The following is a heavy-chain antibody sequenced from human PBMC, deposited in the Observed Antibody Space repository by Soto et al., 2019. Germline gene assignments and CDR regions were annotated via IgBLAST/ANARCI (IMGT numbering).Heavy chain of an antibody. D-gene: IGHD7-27*01. CDR1: GFTFSSYS. J-gene: IGHJ3*02. CDR3: ASQSGDAFDI. V-gene: IGHV3-21*01. CDR2: ISSSSSYI. Sequence: GGSLRLSCAASGFTFSSYSMNWVRQAPGKGLEWVSSISSSSSYIDYADSVKDRFTISRDNAKNSLYLQMNSLRAEDTAVYYCASQSGDAFDIWGQGTMVTVSS.